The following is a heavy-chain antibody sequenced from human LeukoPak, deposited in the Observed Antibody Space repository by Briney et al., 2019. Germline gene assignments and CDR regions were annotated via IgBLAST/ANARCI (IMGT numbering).Heavy chain of an antibody. CDR2: IYHSGST. V-gene: IGHV4-38-2*02. D-gene: IGHD3-10*01. CDR3: ARRNGSGNRVADAFDI. J-gene: IGHJ3*02. CDR1: GYSISSGYY. Sequence: PSETLSLTCTVSGYSISSGYYWGWIRQPPGKGLEWIGSIYHSGSTYYNPSLKSRVTISVDTSKNQFSLKLSSVTAADTAVYYCARRNGSGNRVADAFDIWGQGTMVTVSS.